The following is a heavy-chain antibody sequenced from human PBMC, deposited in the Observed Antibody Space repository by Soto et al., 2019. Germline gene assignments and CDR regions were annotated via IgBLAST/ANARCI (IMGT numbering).Heavy chain of an antibody. J-gene: IGHJ3*02. CDR2: IYSGGST. V-gene: IGHV3-53*04. CDR1: GFTVSSNC. Sequence: PGGSLRLSCAASGFTVSSNCMSWVRQAPGKGLEWVSVIYSGGSTYYADSVKGRFTISRHNSKNTLYLQMNSLRAEDTAVYYCARDVTCSGGSCDNNAFDIWGQGTMVTVSS. CDR3: ARDVTCSGGSCDNNAFDI. D-gene: IGHD2-15*01.